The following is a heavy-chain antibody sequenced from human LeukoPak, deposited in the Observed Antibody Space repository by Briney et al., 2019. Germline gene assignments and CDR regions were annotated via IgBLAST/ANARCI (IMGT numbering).Heavy chain of an antibody. CDR2: IYYTGQT. CDR3: ATVRNSGCSDF. J-gene: IGHJ4*02. D-gene: IGHD6-19*01. CDR1: GASVSSGSFY. V-gene: IGHV4-61*01. Sequence: SETLSLTCTVSGASVSSGSFYWTWIRQPPGKRLEWIAYIYYTGQTNYNPSLESLLTISLDTSKNQLSLKLTFVTAAGTAVYYCATVRNSGCSDFCGQGTLVTVSS.